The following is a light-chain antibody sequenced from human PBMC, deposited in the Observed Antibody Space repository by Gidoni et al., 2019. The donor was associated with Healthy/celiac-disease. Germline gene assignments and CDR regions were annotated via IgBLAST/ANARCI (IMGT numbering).Light chain of an antibody. CDR2: GAS. Sequence: EIVMTQAPANLSVSPGERATLSCRASQSVSSNLAWYQQQPGQAPRLIIYGASTRATGIPARFSGSGSGTEFTLTISSLQSEDFAVYYCQQYNNWPPLTFGGGTKVEIK. CDR1: QSVSSN. CDR3: QQYNNWPPLT. J-gene: IGKJ4*01. V-gene: IGKV3-15*01.